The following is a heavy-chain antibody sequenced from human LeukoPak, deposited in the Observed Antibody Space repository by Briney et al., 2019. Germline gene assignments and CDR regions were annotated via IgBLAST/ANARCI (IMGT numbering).Heavy chain of an antibody. CDR1: GYSISSGYY. J-gene: IGHJ4*02. CDR3: AREAAIDTYYDFWSGYGTPYYFDY. Sequence: SETLSLTCTVSGYSISSGYYWGWIRQPPGKGLEWIGSIYHSGSTYYNPSLKSRVTISVDTSKNQFSLKLSSVTAADTAVYYCAREAAIDTYYDFWSGYGTPYYFDYWGQGTLVTVPS. V-gene: IGHV4-38-2*02. D-gene: IGHD3-3*01. CDR2: IYHSGST.